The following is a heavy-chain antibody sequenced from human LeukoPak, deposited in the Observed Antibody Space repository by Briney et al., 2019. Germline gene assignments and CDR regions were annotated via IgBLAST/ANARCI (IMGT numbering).Heavy chain of an antibody. CDR3: ARDTPAGAVAFDY. J-gene: IGHJ4*02. CDR2: IIPIFGTA. V-gene: IGHV1-69*05. Sequence: SVKVSCKASGGTFSSYAISWVRQAPGQGLEWMGRIIPIFGTANYAQKFQGRVTITTDESTSTAYMELGSLRSEDTAVYYCARDTPAGAVAFDYWGQGTLVTVSS. CDR1: GGTFSSYA. D-gene: IGHD6-19*01.